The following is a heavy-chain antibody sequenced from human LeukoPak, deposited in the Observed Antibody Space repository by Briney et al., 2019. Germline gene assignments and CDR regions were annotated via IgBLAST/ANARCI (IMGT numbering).Heavy chain of an antibody. CDR2: IYYSGST. CDR3: ARHPNRIAAAGTIDY. J-gene: IGHJ4*02. CDR1: GGSISSSTYY. D-gene: IGHD6-13*01. Sequence: PSETLSLTCTVSGGSISSSTYYWGWIRQPPGKGLEWIGTIYYSGSTYYNPSLKSRVTISVDTSKNQFSLKLSSVTAADTAVYYRARHPNRIAAAGTIDYWGQGTLVTVSS. V-gene: IGHV4-39*01.